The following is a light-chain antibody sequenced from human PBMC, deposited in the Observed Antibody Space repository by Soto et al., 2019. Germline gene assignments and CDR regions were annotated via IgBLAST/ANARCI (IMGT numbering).Light chain of an antibody. CDR3: QQYRNWPPVP. CDR2: GAS. Sequence: EIVMTQSPATLSVSPGERATLSCRASQSISTSLAWYQHKPGQAPRLLISGASKRANGIPARFSGSGSGTEFTLTISSLQSEDFAVYYGQQYRNWPPVPFGQGTKVDIK. CDR1: QSISTS. V-gene: IGKV3-15*01. J-gene: IGKJ1*01.